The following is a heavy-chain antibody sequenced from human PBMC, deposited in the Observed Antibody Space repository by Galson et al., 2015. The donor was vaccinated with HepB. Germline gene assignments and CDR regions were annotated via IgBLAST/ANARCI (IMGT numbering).Heavy chain of an antibody. V-gene: IGHV1-2*06. Sequence: SVKVSCKASGYTFTSYYMHWVRQAPGQGLEWMGRINPNSGGTNYAQTFQGRVTMTRDTSISTAYMELNSLRSDDTAVYYCARGRYCSGGSCYSPFDSWGQGTLVTVSS. CDR2: INPNSGGT. CDR1: GYTFTSYY. J-gene: IGHJ4*02. D-gene: IGHD2-15*01. CDR3: ARGRYCSGGSCYSPFDS.